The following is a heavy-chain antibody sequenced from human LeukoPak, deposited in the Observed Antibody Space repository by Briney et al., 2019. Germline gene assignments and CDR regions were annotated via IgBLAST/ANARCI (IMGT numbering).Heavy chain of an antibody. CDR1: GFTFSIYA. J-gene: IGHJ4*02. Sequence: GGSLRLSCAASGFTFSIYAMSWVRQAPGKGLEWVSAISGSGGSTYYADSVKGRFTISRDNSKNTLYLQMNSLRAEDTAVYYCAADPIAAAGTGGILFDYWGQGTLVTVSS. V-gene: IGHV3-23*01. CDR3: AADPIAAAGTGGILFDY. D-gene: IGHD6-13*01. CDR2: ISGSGGST.